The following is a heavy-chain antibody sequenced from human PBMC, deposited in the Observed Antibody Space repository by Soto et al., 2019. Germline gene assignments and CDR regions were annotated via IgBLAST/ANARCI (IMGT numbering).Heavy chain of an antibody. CDR3: ARVNIAVAGTGEGYFDY. D-gene: IGHD6-19*01. Sequence: SETLSLTCTVSGGSISSYYWSWIRQPAGKGLEWIGRIYTSGSTNYNPSLKSRVTMSVDTSKNQFSLKLSSVTAAGTAVYYCARVNIAVAGTGEGYFDYWGQGTLVTVSS. CDR1: GGSISSYY. J-gene: IGHJ4*02. CDR2: IYTSGST. V-gene: IGHV4-4*07.